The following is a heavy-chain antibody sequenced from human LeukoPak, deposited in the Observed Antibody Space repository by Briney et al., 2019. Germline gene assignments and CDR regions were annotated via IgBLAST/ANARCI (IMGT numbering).Heavy chain of an antibody. V-gene: IGHV3-30*18. Sequence: LTGGSLRLSCAASGFTFSRHGMHWVRQAPGKGLEWVALISYDGSNKHYADSVKGRFTISRDNSKNTLYLQMNSLRAEDTAVYYCAKDGAASWFGEATWGQGTLVTVSS. J-gene: IGHJ5*02. D-gene: IGHD3-10*01. CDR2: ISYDGSNK. CDR3: AKDGAASWFGEAT. CDR1: GFTFSRHG.